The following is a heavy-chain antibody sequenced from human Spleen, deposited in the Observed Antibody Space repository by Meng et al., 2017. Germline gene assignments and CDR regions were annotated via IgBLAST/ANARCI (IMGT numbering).Heavy chain of an antibody. J-gene: IGHJ4*02. CDR3: ARGTPGRSYSDY. D-gene: IGHD3-10*01. Sequence: QVHLLQSGPEVKKPGASVRLSCKASTYAFGTYGISWVRQAPGQGLEWMGWFVSNADTYPAQKFQGRVTMTRDTHTSTDFMELRSLRFDDTAVYYCARGTPGRSYSDYWGQGTLVTVSS. CDR1: TYAFGTYG. CDR2: FVSNADT. V-gene: IGHV1-18*01.